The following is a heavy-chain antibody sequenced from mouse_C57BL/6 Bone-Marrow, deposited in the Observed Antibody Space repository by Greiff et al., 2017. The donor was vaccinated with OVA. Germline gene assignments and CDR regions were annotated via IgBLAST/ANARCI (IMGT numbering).Heavy chain of an antibody. V-gene: IGHV1-76*01. CDR3: ARDAY. Sequence: QVQLQQSGAELVRPGASVKLSCKASGYTFTDYYINWVKQRPGQGLEWIARFYPGSGNTYYNEKFKGKATLTAEKSSSTAYMQLSSLTSEDSAVYFWARDAYWGQGTLVTVSA. CDR1: GYTFTDYY. CDR2: FYPGSGNT. J-gene: IGHJ3*01.